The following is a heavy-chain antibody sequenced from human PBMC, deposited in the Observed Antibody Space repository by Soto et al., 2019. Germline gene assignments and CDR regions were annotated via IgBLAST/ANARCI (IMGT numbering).Heavy chain of an antibody. CDR2: ISYDGTNE. CDR1: GFTFSTSA. CDR3: VASVFSFDY. D-gene: IGHD2-15*01. J-gene: IGHJ4*02. V-gene: IGHV3-30*01. Sequence: HVQLVESGGGVVQPGRSLRLSCAASGFTFSTSAMHWVRQAPGKGLEWVAVISYDGTNEHYEDSVKGRFTVSRDNSRNTLSLQMTSLRPEDTAMYYWVASVFSFDYWGQGSLVTVSS.